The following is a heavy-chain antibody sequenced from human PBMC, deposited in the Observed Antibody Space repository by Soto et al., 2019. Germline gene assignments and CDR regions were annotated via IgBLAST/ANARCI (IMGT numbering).Heavy chain of an antibody. CDR3: ARDNSGPIMFEY. D-gene: IGHD6-19*01. J-gene: IGHJ4*02. V-gene: IGHV1-46*04. CDR1: GYSFTSHY. CDR2: IYPGGVNI. Sequence: ASVKVSCKAIGYSFTSHYMHWVRQAPGQGLEGMGTIYPGGVNIKYADSVKGRFTISRDNAKNTLYLQMNSLRAEDTAVYYCARDNSGPIMFEYWGQGNLVTVSS.